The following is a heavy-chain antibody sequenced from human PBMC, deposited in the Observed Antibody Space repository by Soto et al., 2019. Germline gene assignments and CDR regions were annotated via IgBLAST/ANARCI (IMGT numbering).Heavy chain of an antibody. CDR2: MSYDGSNK. D-gene: IGHD5-12*01. V-gene: IGHV3-30*18. CDR1: GFTFSSYG. J-gene: IGHJ4*02. Sequence: QVQLVESGGGVVQPGRSLRLSCAASGFTFSSYGMHWVRQAPGKGLEWVAVMSYDGSNKYYADSVKGRFTISRDNSKNTLYLQMNSLRAEDTAVYYCAKNFGLVALYYFDYWGQGTLVTVSS. CDR3: AKNFGLVALYYFDY.